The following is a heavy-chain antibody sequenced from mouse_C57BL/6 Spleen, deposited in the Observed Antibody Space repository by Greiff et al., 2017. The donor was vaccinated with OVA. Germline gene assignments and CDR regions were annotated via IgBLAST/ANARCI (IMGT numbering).Heavy chain of an antibody. Sequence: VKLQQPGAELVRPGSSVKLSCKASGYTFTSYWMHWVKQRPIQGLEWIGNIDPSDSETHYNQKFKDKATLTVDKSSSTAYMQLSSLTSEDSAVYYCARDGSSSWFAYWGQGTLVTVSA. V-gene: IGHV1-52*01. CDR1: GYTFTSYW. CDR2: IDPSDSET. J-gene: IGHJ3*01. CDR3: ARDGSSSWFAY. D-gene: IGHD1-1*01.